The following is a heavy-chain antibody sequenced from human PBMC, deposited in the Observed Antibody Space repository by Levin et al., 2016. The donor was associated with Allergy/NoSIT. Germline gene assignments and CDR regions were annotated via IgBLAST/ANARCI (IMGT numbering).Heavy chain of an antibody. CDR3: TADEFWNTYGRVEHDY. J-gene: IGHJ4*02. CDR2: VDSSGKT. D-gene: IGHD3-3*01. V-gene: IGHV4-39*02. CDR1: GDSIRDSAYY. Sequence: SETLSLTCAVSGDSIRDSAYYWAWIRQPPGKGLEWIANVDSSGKTFYNPALQSRVSVSIDTSDNSFSLKMTSVTAADTAVYFCTADEFWNTYGRVEHDYWGQGAPVTVSS.